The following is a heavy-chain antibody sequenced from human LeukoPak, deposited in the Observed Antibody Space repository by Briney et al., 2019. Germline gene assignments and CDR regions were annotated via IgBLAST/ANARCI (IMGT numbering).Heavy chain of an antibody. CDR3: ARAISRDRYCSSTSCYYYYMDV. V-gene: IGHV3-21*01. J-gene: IGHJ6*03. CDR1: GLTFSTYS. Sequence: GGSLRLSCAASGLTFSTYSMNWVRQAPGKGLEGVSSVTSTSTYIYYADSVEGRFTISRDNAKHSLYLQMNSLRAEDTAVYYCARAISRDRYCSSTSCYYYYMDVWGIGTTVTVSS. CDR2: VTSTSTYI. D-gene: IGHD2-2*01.